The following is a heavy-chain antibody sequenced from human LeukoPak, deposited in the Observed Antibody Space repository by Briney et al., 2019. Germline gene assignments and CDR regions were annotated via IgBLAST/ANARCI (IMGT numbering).Heavy chain of an antibody. Sequence: SETLSLTCIVSGGSISSSSYYWGWIRQPPGKGLEWIGSIYYRGSTYYNPSLKSRVTISVDTSKNRFSLKLSSVTAADTAVYYCARGKPSVVVPAATFDYWGQGTLVTVSS. J-gene: IGHJ4*02. CDR2: IYYRGST. CDR3: ARGKPSVVVPAATFDY. D-gene: IGHD2-2*01. V-gene: IGHV4-39*07. CDR1: GGSISSSSYY.